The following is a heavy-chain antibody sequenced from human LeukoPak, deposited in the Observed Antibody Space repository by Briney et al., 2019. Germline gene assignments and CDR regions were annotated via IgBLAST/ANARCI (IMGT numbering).Heavy chain of an antibody. CDR3: ARHVSRQGPQVI. D-gene: IGHD5/OR15-5a*01. Sequence: GLGLNISSNVSGYSSPTYSIGCTRQIPVKALDWMGIIYSGDCDTRYSASFQGQVIISAEKSISTAYLQWSSLKAADTAMYYCARHVSRQGPQVIWGQGTLVTVSS. J-gene: IGHJ4*02. V-gene: IGHV5-51*01. CDR2: IYSGDCDT. CDR1: GYSSPTYS.